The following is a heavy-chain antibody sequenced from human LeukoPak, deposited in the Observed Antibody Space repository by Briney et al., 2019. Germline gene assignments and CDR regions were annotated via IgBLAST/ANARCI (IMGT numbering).Heavy chain of an antibody. CDR1: GGSFSGYY. D-gene: IGHD4-17*01. V-gene: IGHV4-34*01. J-gene: IGHJ2*01. Sequence: SETLSLTCAVYGGSFSGYYWSWIRQPPGKGLEWIGEINHSGSTNYNPSLKSRVTISVDTSKNQFSLKLSSVTAADTAVYYCARVRTNDYGDLSWYFDLWGRGTLVTVSS. CDR2: INHSGST. CDR3: ARVRTNDYGDLSWYFDL.